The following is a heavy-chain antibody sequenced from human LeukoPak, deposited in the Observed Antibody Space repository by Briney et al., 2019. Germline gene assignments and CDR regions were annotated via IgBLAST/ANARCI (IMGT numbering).Heavy chain of an antibody. Sequence: GGSLRLSCVPSGFSFSSYAMHWVRQAPGKGLELVSVISSDGISTNYANSVKGRFIISRDNSKNTLYLQMGSLRDEDMAVYYCARGVSLRYCTNGVCPTGALVIWGEGTMVFVSS. CDR1: GFSFSSYA. CDR3: ARGVSLRYCTNGVCPTGALVI. CDR2: ISSDGIST. D-gene: IGHD2-8*01. V-gene: IGHV3-64*01. J-gene: IGHJ3*02.